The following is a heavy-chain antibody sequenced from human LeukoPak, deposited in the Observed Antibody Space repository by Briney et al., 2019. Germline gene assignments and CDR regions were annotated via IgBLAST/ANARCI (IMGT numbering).Heavy chain of an antibody. D-gene: IGHD3-22*01. V-gene: IGHV3-7*03. CDR3: AKAASYYYDSSGYMFDY. CDR2: INQDGGVK. CDR1: GFTFSSDW. J-gene: IGHJ4*02. Sequence: GGSLRLSCAASGFTFSSDWMNWVRQAPGKGLEWVATINQDGGVKYYVDSVKGRFTISRDNAKNSLYLQMNSLRAEDMALYYCAKAASYYYDSSGYMFDYWGQGTLVTVSS.